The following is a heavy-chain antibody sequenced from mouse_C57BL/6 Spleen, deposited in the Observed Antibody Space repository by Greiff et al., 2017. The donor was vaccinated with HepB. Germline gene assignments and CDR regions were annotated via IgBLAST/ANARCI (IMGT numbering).Heavy chain of an antibody. V-gene: IGHV1-69*01. D-gene: IGHD1-1*01. CDR2: IDPSDSYT. J-gene: IGHJ2*01. Sequence: VQLQQPGAELVMPGASVKLSCKASGYTFTSYWMHWVKQRPGQGLEWIGEIDPSDSYTNYNQKFKGKSTLTVDKSTSTAYMQLSSLTSEDSAVYYCATQYYGSSPFDYWGQGTTLTVSS. CDR1: GYTFTSYW. CDR3: ATQYYGSSPFDY.